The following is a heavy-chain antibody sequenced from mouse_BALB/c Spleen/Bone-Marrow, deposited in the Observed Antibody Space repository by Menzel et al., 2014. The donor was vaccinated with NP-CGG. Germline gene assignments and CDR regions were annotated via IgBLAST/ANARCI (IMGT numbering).Heavy chain of an antibody. Sequence: DVKLVESGGGLVQPGGSLRLSCATPGFTFTDYYMNWVRQPPGKALEWLGFIRNKANGYTTEYSASVKGRFTISRDNSQNILYLQMNTLRAEDRATYYCARDKGRVFFDYWGQGTTLTVSS. J-gene: IGHJ2*01. CDR2: IRNKANGYTT. CDR3: ARDKGRVFFDY. V-gene: IGHV7-3*02. CDR1: GFTFTDYY.